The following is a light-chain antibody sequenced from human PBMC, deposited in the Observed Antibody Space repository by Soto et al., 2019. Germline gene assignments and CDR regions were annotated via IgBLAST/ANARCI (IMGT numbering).Light chain of an antibody. CDR3: QQYNKWPPYT. Sequence: EIVMTQSPANLSVSPGERATLSCRASQSVSSNLAWYQQKPGQGPRLLIYGASTRATSIPARFRGSGSGTDLTLTISSLQSEDFAVYYCQQYNKWPPYTFGQGTKLEIK. J-gene: IGKJ2*01. CDR1: QSVSSN. V-gene: IGKV3-15*01. CDR2: GAS.